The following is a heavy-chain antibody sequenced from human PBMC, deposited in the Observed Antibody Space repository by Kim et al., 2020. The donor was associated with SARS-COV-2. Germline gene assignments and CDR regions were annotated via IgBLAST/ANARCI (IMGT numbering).Heavy chain of an antibody. CDR2: INHSGST. CDR3: ARAGSSSWYNWFDP. CDR1: GGSFSGYY. J-gene: IGHJ5*02. V-gene: IGHV4-34*01. D-gene: IGHD6-13*01. Sequence: SETLSLTCAVYGGSFSGYYWSWIRQPPGKGLEWIGEINHSGSTNYNPSLKSRVTISVDTSKNQFSLKLSSVTAADTAVYYCARAGSSSWYNWFDPWGQGT.